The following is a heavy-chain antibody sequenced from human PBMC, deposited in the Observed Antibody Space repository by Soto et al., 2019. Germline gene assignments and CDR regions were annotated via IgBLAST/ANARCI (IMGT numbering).Heavy chain of an antibody. J-gene: IGHJ4*02. D-gene: IGHD6-19*01. CDR3: GRAVAVADIWYFDH. Sequence: EVQLVESGGGLVQPGGSLRLSCAASGFTFSSYEMNWVRQAPGKGLEWVSYISSSGSTIYYADSVKGRFTISRDNAKNSLYLQMNSLRAEDTAVYYCGRAVAVADIWYFDHWGQGTLVTVSS. V-gene: IGHV3-48*03. CDR2: ISSSGSTI. CDR1: GFTFSSYE.